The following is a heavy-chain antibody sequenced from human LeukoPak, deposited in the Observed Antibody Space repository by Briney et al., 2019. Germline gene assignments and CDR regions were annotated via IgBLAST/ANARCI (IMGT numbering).Heavy chain of an antibody. CDR2: IYNSVST. D-gene: IGHD5/OR15-5a*01. Sequence: PSETLSLTCVVSDYSITSGDYWAWIRQPPGKGLVWIGSIYNSVSTSYNPSLKSRATMSVDPSKNQFSLNLRSVTAADTAVYFCARNTSTEGWFDSWGRGTLVTVSS. CDR3: ARNTSTEGWFDS. V-gene: IGHV4-38-2*01. J-gene: IGHJ5*01. CDR1: DYSITSGDY.